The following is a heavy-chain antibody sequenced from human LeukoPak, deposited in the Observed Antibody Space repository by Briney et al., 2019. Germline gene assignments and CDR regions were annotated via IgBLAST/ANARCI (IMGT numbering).Heavy chain of an antibody. Sequence: GGSLRLSCAASGFTFSSYSMNWVRQAPGKGLEWVSSISSSSSYIYYADSVKGRFTISRDNAKNSLYLQMNSLRAEDTAVYYCARYARYSSSWKKDFQHWGQGTLVTVSS. CDR3: ARYARYSSSWKKDFQH. V-gene: IGHV3-21*01. CDR2: ISSSSSYI. D-gene: IGHD6-13*01. CDR1: GFTFSSYS. J-gene: IGHJ1*01.